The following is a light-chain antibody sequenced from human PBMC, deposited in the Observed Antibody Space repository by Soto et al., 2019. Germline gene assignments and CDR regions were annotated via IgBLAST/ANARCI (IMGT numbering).Light chain of an antibody. J-gene: IGKJ1*01. CDR2: DAS. CDR1: QDISRR. V-gene: IGKV1-5*01. Sequence: PRPPSTRSASDGDSIRTTCRASQDISRRLAWYQQKPGKAPKLRIQDASSLQSGVPSRFSGSGSGAEFTLTISNLQPDDFATYYCQHDYCYPYTFGLGTKVDI. CDR3: QHDYCYPYT.